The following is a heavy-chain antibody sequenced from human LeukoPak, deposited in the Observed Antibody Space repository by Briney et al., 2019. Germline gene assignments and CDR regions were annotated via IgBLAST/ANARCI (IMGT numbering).Heavy chain of an antibody. V-gene: IGHV3-21*01. CDR2: FSSIGSHR. CDR3: ARERSRAAAGTYYFDY. D-gene: IGHD6-13*01. J-gene: IGHJ4*02. CDR1: GFTFSNYD. Sequence: GGSLRLSCAASGFTFSNYDMSWVRQAPGQGLEWVSLFSSIGSHRYYADSVKGRFTISRDNAKNSLYLQMNSLRAEDTAVYYCARERSRAAAGTYYFDYWGQGTLVTVSS.